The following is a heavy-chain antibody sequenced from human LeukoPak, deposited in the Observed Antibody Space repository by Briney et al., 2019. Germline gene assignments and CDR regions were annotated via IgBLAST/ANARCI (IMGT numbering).Heavy chain of an antibody. CDR2: IIPIFGTA. CDR3: ARVSLGYEPGSPQNYYYYGMDV. CDR1: GGTFSSYA. D-gene: IGHD2-2*01. J-gene: IGHJ6*02. Sequence: ASVKVSCKASGGTFSSYAISWVRQAPGQGLEWMGGIIPIFGTANYAQKFQGRVTITADESTSTAYMELSSLRSEDAAVYYCARVSLGYEPGSPQNYYYYGMDVWGQGTTVTVSS. V-gene: IGHV1-69*13.